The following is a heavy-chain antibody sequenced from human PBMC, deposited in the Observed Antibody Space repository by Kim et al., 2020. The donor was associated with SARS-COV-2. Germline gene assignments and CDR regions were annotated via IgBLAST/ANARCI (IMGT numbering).Heavy chain of an antibody. D-gene: IGHD2-2*01. CDR1: GGSFSGYY. CDR2: INHSGST. CDR3: ARDCSSTSCDPAGFDY. J-gene: IGHJ4*02. V-gene: IGHV4-34*01. Sequence: SETLSLTCAVYGGSFSGYYWSWIRQPPGKGLEWIGEINHSGSTNYNPSLKSRVTISVDTSKNQFSLKLSSVTAADTAVYYCARDCSSTSCDPAGFDYWGQGTLVTVSS.